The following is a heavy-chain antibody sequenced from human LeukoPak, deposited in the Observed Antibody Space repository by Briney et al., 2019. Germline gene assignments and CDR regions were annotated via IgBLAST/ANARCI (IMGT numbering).Heavy chain of an antibody. CDR1: GFIMSIYE. Sequence: GGSLRLSCVASGFIMSIYEMTWVRQAPGKGLEWVAYISTTGDIIYYTDSVKGRFTISRDNAKDSLYLQMNSLRAEDTAVYYCARDPGSGYEEHFDYWGQGTLVTVSS. V-gene: IGHV3-48*03. D-gene: IGHD5-12*01. CDR2: ISTTGDII. J-gene: IGHJ4*02. CDR3: ARDPGSGYEEHFDY.